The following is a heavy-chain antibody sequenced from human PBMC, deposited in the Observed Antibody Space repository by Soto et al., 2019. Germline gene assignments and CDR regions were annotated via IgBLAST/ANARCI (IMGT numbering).Heavy chain of an antibody. CDR3: ARRFSVGYFGY. Sequence: QLQLQESGPGLVKPSETLSLTCTVSGDSITSNSYCWAWIRQPPGKGLEWIGSIYYSGTTYYNPSLKSRVTISVDRSQNQFSLKLSSVTGADPAVYYCARRFSVGYFGYWGQGALVTVSS. CDR2: IYYSGTT. J-gene: IGHJ4*03. V-gene: IGHV4-39*01. CDR1: GDSITSNSYC.